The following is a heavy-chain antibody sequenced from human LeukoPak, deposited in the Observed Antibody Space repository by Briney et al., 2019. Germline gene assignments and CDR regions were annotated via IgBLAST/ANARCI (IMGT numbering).Heavy chain of an antibody. Sequence: KPSETLSLTCTVSGGSISSYYWSWIRQPPGKGLEWIGRIYTSGSTNYNPSLKSRVTISVDTSKNQFSLKLSSVTAADTAVYYCARVRTIVVVVHYYYYMDVWGKGTTVTVSS. J-gene: IGHJ6*03. CDR3: ARVRTIVVVVHYYYYMDV. D-gene: IGHD2-2*01. V-gene: IGHV4-4*08. CDR2: IYTSGST. CDR1: GGSISSYY.